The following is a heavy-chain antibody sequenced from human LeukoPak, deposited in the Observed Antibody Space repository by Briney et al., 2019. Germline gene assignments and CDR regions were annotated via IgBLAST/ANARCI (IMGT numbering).Heavy chain of an antibody. J-gene: IGHJ4*02. CDR1: GFTFTNSA. CDR2: IDVGSGNT. Sequence: GTSVNVSCKASGFTFTNSAMQWVRQARGPRHGRIGWIDVGSGNTNYAQKFQERVTITRDISTSTTYRELSSLRSEDTAVYYCAADPDYDFWSGYYDWGKGTLVTVSS. CDR3: AADPDYDFWSGYYD. D-gene: IGHD3-3*01. V-gene: IGHV1-58*02.